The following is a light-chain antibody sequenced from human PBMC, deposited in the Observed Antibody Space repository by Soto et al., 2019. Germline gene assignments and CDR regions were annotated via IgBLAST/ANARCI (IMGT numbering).Light chain of an antibody. V-gene: IGKV1-39*01. CDR1: QGIRSE. Sequence: DIQMTQSPSSLSASVGDRVTMTCRASQGIRSELGWYQQKPGKPPKLLIYGASSLQSGVPSRFSGSGSGTDFTLTISSLQPEDFSTYYCQQSYSNPYTFGQGTKVDIK. CDR2: GAS. J-gene: IGKJ2*01. CDR3: QQSYSNPYT.